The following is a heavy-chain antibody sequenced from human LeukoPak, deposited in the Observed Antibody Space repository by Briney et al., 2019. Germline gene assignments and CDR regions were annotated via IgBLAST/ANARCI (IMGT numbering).Heavy chain of an antibody. J-gene: IGHJ4*02. CDR1: GFTDSSNY. D-gene: IGHD6-13*01. Sequence: GGSLRLSCASSGFTDSSNYMSWVRQAPAKGLEWVSIIYSGGSTYFSDSVKGRFTISRDNSKNTLYLQMNSLRAEDTALYYCARVPVASWIQLDSWGQGTLVTVSS. CDR2: IYSGGST. V-gene: IGHV3-53*01. CDR3: ARVPVASWIQLDS.